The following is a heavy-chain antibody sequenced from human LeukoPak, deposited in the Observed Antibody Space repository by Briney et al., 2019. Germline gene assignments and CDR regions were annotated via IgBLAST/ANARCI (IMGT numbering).Heavy chain of an antibody. D-gene: IGHD3-10*01. CDR1: GGSFSGYY. CDR3: AGGPRRSRVRGDGWFDP. J-gene: IGHJ5*02. V-gene: IGHV4-34*01. CDR2: INHSGST. Sequence: SETLSVTCAVYGGSFSGYYWSWIRQPPGKGLEWIGEINHSGSTNYNPSLKSRVTIPVDTSTNQFSLKLSSVPAADTAVYYCAGGPRRSRVRGDGWFDPWGQGTLVTVSS.